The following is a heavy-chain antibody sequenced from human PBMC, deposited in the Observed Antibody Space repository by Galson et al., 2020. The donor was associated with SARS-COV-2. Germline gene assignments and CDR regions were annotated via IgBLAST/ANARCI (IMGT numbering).Heavy chain of an antibody. J-gene: IGHJ4*02. V-gene: IGHV4-61*02. Sequence: SQTLSLTCTVSGGSISSGSYYWSWIRQPAGKGLEWIGRIYTSGSTNYNPSLKSRVTISVDTSKNQFSLKLSSVTAADTAVYYCARGSGWLLYWGQGTLVTVSS. CDR3: ARGSGWLLY. D-gene: IGHD6-19*01. CDR2: IYTSGST. CDR1: GGSISSGSYY.